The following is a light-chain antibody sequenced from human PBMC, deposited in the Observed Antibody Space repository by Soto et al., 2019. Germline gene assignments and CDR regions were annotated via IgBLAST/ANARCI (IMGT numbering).Light chain of an antibody. Sequence: EVVMTQSPATLSVSPGERATLSCRASQSVSHNLAWYQQKPGQAPGLLFYGASTRATGIPARFSGSGSGTDFTLTISSLQSEDFAVYYCQQSNNWPYTFGQGTKLEIK. CDR1: QSVSHN. V-gene: IGKV3-15*01. J-gene: IGKJ2*01. CDR2: GAS. CDR3: QQSNNWPYT.